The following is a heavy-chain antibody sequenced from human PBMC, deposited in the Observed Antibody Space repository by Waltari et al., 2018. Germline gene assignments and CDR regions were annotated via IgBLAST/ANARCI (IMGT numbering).Heavy chain of an antibody. CDR2: IWDDGSNK. D-gene: IGHD6-6*01. V-gene: IGHV3-33*01. CDR1: GFTFSGDA. J-gene: IGHJ4*02. Sequence: QVQLVASGGGVVQPGRSLRLPCVASGFTFSGDALAWVRPPPGKGLEWVAVIWDDGSNKYYAYSVKGRFTISRDNSKNTLYLQMNSLRAEDMAVYYFGRGGRRDGLVPFVNYWGQGTLVTVSS. CDR3: GRGGRRDGLVPFVNY.